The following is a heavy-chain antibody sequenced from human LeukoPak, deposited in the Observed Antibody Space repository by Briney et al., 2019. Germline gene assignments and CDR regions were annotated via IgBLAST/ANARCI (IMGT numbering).Heavy chain of an antibody. CDR1: GGSISSGSYY. CDR3: ARDTPPCDY. Sequence: ASQTLSLTCTVSGGSISSGSYYWSWIRQPAGKGLEWIGRIYTSGSTNYNPSLKSRVTISVDTSKNQFSLKLSSVTAADTAVYYCARDTPPCDYWGQGTLVTVSS. V-gene: IGHV4-61*02. CDR2: IYTSGST. J-gene: IGHJ4*02.